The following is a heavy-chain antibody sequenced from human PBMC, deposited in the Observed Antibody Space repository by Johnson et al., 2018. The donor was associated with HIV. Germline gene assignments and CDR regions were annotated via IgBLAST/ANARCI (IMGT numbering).Heavy chain of an antibody. Sequence: QVQLVESGGGVVQPGRSLRLSCAAYGFTFSSYGMHWVRQAPGKGLEWVAVIWYDGSNKYYADSVKDRFTISRDNSKNTLYLQMNSLRAEDTAVYYCAKAWEMALGAFDIWGQGTMVTVSS. CDR1: GFTFSSYG. D-gene: IGHD5-24*01. CDR3: AKAWEMALGAFDI. V-gene: IGHV3-33*06. J-gene: IGHJ3*02. CDR2: IWYDGSNK.